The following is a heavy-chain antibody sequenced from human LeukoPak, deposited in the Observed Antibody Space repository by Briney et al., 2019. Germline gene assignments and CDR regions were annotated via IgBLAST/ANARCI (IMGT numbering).Heavy chain of an antibody. CDR3: ARQDDSSGI. V-gene: IGHV5-51*01. CDR1: GYNFPTYW. CDR2: IYPDDSDT. J-gene: IGHJ4*02. D-gene: IGHD3-22*01. Sequence: GESLKISCKGSGYNFPTYWIGWVRQMPGKGLEWIGIIYPDDSDTRYSPSFQGQVTISADKSISTAYLQWSSLKASDTAMYYCARQDDSSGIWGQGTLVTVSS.